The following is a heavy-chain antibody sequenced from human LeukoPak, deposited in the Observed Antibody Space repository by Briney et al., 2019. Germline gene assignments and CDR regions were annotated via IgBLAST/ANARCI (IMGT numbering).Heavy chain of an antibody. CDR2: ISGSGGST. Sequence: GGSLRPSCAASGFTFSSYAMSWVRQAPGKGLEWVSAISGSGGSTYYADSVKGRFTISRDNSKNTLYLQMNSLRAEDTAVYYCAKSPASIAAAGGVDYWGQGTLVTVSS. D-gene: IGHD6-13*01. CDR3: AKSPASIAAAGGVDY. CDR1: GFTFSSYA. V-gene: IGHV3-23*01. J-gene: IGHJ4*02.